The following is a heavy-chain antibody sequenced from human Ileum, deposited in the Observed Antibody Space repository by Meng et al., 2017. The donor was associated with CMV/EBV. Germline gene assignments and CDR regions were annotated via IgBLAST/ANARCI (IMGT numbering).Heavy chain of an antibody. Sequence: QPPLKESGPGLVKPAQTLSLTCTVSGCSTTSSNDDWGWIRQPPGKGLEWIGSVYDSGTTYYNPSLKSRVNMSIDTSKNRFFLKLSSATAADTAVYYCARNVGFYSSHIAYWGQGALVTVSS. J-gene: IGHJ4*02. CDR2: VYDSGTT. V-gene: IGHV4-39*07. CDR3: ARNVGFYSSHIAY. D-gene: IGHD3-3*01. CDR1: GCSTTSSNDD.